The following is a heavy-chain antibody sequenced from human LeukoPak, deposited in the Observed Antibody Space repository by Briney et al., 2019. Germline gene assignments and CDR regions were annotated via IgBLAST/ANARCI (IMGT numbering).Heavy chain of an antibody. CDR1: GFTFSSYA. V-gene: IGHV4-34*01. Sequence: GSLRLSCAASGFTFSSYAMSWIRQPPGKGLEWIGEINHSGSTNYNPSLKSRVTISVDTSKNQFSLKLSSVTAADTAVYYCARCGSGWYGRIFDYWGQGTLVTVSS. J-gene: IGHJ4*02. CDR3: ARCGSGWYGRIFDY. CDR2: INHSGST. D-gene: IGHD6-19*01.